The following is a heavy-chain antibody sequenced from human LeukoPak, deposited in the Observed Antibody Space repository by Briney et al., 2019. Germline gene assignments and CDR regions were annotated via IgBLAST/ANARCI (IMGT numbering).Heavy chain of an antibody. D-gene: IGHD3-3*01. Sequence: PSETLSLTCTVSGGSISSGSYYWSWIRQPAGKGLEWIGRIYTSGNTNYNPSLKSRIISVDTSKNQFSLKLSSVTAADTAVYYCARDRGDYDFWSGMYYYMDVWGKGTTVTVSS. CDR1: GGSISSGSYY. CDR3: ARDRGDYDFWSGMYYYMDV. V-gene: IGHV4-61*02. J-gene: IGHJ6*03. CDR2: IYTSGNT.